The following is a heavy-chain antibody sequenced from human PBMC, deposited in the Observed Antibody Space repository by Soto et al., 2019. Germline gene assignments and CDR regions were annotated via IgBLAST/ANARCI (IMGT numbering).Heavy chain of an antibody. CDR2: ISNSSGYT. D-gene: IGHD4-17*01. Sequence: GGSLRLSCAASGFTFSDYYMSWIRQAPGKGLEWVSYISNSSGYTNYADSVKGRFTISRDNAKNSLYLQMNSQRAEDTAVYYCAKEYGRLDYWGQGTLVTVSS. J-gene: IGHJ4*02. CDR1: GFTFSDYY. CDR3: AKEYGRLDY. V-gene: IGHV3-11*06.